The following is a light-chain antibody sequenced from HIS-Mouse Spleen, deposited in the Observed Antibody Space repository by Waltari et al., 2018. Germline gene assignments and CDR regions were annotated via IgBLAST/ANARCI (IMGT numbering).Light chain of an antibody. CDR2: EDN. CDR3: QSYDSSNHVV. J-gene: IGLJ2*01. CDR1: SGSIASTS. V-gene: IGLV6-57*02. Sequence: NFMLTQPHSLSESPGKTVTISCTGSSGSIASTSVQWYQQRPGSAPTTVISEDNQRPSGVPDRFSGSIDSSSNSASLTISGLKTEDEADYYCQSYDSSNHVVFGGGTKLTVL.